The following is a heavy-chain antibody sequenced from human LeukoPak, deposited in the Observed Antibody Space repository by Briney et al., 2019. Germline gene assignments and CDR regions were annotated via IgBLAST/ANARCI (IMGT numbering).Heavy chain of an antibody. Sequence: GGSLRLSCAASGFTFSNYAMSWVRQAPGKGLEWVSVISGSGGSTYYADSVKGRFTISRDSSKNTLYLQMNSLRAEDTALYYCARHPWTRPHDYWGQGTLVTVSS. V-gene: IGHV3-23*01. CDR1: GFTFSNYA. CDR3: ARHPWTRPHDY. J-gene: IGHJ4*02. D-gene: IGHD3/OR15-3a*01. CDR2: ISGSGGST.